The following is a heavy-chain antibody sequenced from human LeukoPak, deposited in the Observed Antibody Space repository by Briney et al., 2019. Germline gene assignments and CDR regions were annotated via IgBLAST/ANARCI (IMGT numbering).Heavy chain of an antibody. V-gene: IGHV3-64D*06. CDR3: VKAAGSWYGYFDY. J-gene: IGHJ4*02. Sequence: GESLKISCATSGFTFNNYVMSWVRQAPGKGLEYVSTISNNGGNTNYADSVKGRFTISRDNSKNTLYLQMSSLRAEDTAVYYCVKAAGSWYGYFDYWGQGTLVTVSS. D-gene: IGHD6-13*01. CDR1: GFTFNNYV. CDR2: ISNNGGNT.